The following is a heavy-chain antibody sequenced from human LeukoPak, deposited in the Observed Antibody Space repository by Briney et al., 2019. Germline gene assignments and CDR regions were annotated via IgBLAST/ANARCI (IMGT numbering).Heavy chain of an antibody. V-gene: IGHV1-24*01. J-gene: IGHJ4*02. CDR3: ATLKGGYGSGSTHFDY. D-gene: IGHD3-10*01. CDR2: FDPEDGET. Sequence: ASVKVSCKVSGYTLTELSMHWVRQAPGKGLEWMGGFDPEDGETIYAQKFQGRVTMTEDTSTDTAYMELSNLRSEDTAVYYCATLKGGYGSGSTHFDYWGQGTLVTVSS. CDR1: GYTLTELS.